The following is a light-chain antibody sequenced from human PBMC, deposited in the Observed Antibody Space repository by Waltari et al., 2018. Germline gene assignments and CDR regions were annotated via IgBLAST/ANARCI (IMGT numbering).Light chain of an antibody. CDR3: QQRSKSFT. V-gene: IGKV3-11*01. CDR2: DAS. J-gene: IGKJ3*01. Sequence: IVLKQSPATVSLSPGDRATLSCRASQSISSYLAWYQQKPGQAPRLLIYDASTRATGIPARFSGSGSVTDFTLTISSLEPEDFAIYYCQQRSKSFTFGPGTKVDMK. CDR1: QSISSY.